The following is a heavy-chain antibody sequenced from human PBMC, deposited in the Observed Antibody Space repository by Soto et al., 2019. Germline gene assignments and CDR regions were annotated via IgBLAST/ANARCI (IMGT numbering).Heavy chain of an antibody. V-gene: IGHV3-23*01. Sequence: EVQQSESGGDLRQPGGSLRLSCAASGFTFTNYAMTWVRQTPGKGLEWVSGISASGGLKYYADSVQGRFTVSRDNSKNILYLQMDNLRDEDTALYYCAREVGAPSGWLDPWGQGTQVTVSS. CDR1: GFTFTNYA. CDR3: AREVGAPSGWLDP. D-gene: IGHD1-26*01. CDR2: ISASGGLK. J-gene: IGHJ5*02.